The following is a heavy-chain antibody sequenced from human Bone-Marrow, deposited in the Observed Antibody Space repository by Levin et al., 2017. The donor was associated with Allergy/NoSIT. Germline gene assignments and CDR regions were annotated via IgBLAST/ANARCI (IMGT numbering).Heavy chain of an antibody. CDR3: ARAGMIIFGGSQFDY. V-gene: IGHV4-38-2*01. CDR1: GSSVSSGYN. D-gene: IGHD3-16*01. CDR2: IYQSGST. Sequence: SETLSLTCGVSGSSVSSGYNWGWIRQSPGKGLEWIASIYQSGSTYYNPSLKSRVTISLDTSKNQFSLKLSSVTAPDTAVYYCARAGMIIFGGSQFDYWGQGTLVTVSS. J-gene: IGHJ4*02.